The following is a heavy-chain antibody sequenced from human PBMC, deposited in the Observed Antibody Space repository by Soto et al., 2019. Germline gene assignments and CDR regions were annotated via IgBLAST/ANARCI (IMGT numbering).Heavy chain of an antibody. CDR1: RFTFSSYG. D-gene: IGHD2-21*02. Sequence: GGSLRLSCAASRFTFSSYGMTWVRQAPGKGLEWVSSISSSSSYIYYADSVKGRFTISRDNAENSVSLQMNSLRAEDTAVYHCAREETAWPLAYGLDVWGQGTRVTVSS. J-gene: IGHJ6*02. CDR2: ISSSSSYI. CDR3: AREETAWPLAYGLDV. V-gene: IGHV3-21*01.